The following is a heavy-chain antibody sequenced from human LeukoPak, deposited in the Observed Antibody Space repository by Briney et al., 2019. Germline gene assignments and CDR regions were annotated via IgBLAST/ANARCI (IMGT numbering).Heavy chain of an antibody. Sequence: GGSLRLSCAASGFTFFSSWMTWVRQAPGKGLEWVASIREDGSEKTSVDSVKGRFTISRDNAKNSVYLQMDSLRGEDTAVYYCAKVASRLLPMIRGVIDSWGQGTVVTVSS. CDR1: GFTFFSSW. J-gene: IGHJ4*02. D-gene: IGHD3-10*01. V-gene: IGHV3-7*01. CDR3: AKVASRLLPMIRGVIDS. CDR2: IREDGSEK.